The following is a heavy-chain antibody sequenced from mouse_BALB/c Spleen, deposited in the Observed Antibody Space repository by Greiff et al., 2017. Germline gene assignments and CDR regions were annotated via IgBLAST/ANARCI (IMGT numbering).Heavy chain of an antibody. CDR1: GFTFSSYA. Sequence: EVKVVESGGGLVKPGGSLKLSCAASGFTFSSYAMSWVRQTPEKRLEWVASISSGGSTYYPDSVKGRFTISKDNARNILYLQMSSLRSEDTSMYCCARDYYGSYFDYWGQGTTLTVSS. CDR2: ISSGGST. CDR3: ARDYYGSYFDY. J-gene: IGHJ2*01. D-gene: IGHD1-1*01. V-gene: IGHV5-6-5*01.